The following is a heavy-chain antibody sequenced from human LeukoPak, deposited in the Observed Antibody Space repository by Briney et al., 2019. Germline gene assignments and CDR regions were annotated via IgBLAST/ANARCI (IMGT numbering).Heavy chain of an antibody. V-gene: IGHV4-30-4*01. J-gene: IGHJ4*02. CDR1: GGSISSGDYY. D-gene: IGHD2-15*01. CDR3: ARVRTTLYGSGYHYFDY. CDR2: IYYSGST. Sequence: SETLSLTCTVSGGSISSGDYYWSWIRQPPGKGLEWIGYIYYSGSTYYNPSLKSRVTISADTSKNQFSLKLSSVTAADTAVYYCARVRTTLYGSGYHYFDYWGQGTLVTVSS.